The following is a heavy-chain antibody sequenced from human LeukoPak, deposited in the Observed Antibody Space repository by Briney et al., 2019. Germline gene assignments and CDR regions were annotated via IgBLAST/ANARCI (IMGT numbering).Heavy chain of an antibody. CDR1: GGTFSSYA. D-gene: IGHD3-3*01. V-gene: IGHV1-18*01. CDR2: ISAYNGNT. J-gene: IGHJ3*02. CDR3: ARIDLQTDAFDI. Sequence: ASVKVSCKASGGTFSSYAISWVRQAPGQGLEWMGWISAYNGNTNYAQKLQGRVTMTTDTSTSTAYMELRSLRSDDTAVYYCARIDLQTDAFDIWGQGTMVTVSS.